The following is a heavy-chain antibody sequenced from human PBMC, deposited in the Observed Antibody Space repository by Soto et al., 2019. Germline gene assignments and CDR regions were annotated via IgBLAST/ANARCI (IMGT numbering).Heavy chain of an antibody. CDR3: AVVRGADVTGYYFDY. CDR2: INTGSGIT. Sequence: ASVKVSCKGSGYTFTSYSIHWVRQAPGQSLEWMGWINTGSGITRYSQRFQGRVTITRDTSASTAYMELTSLRSEDTAIYYCAVVRGADVTGYYFDYWGQXILVTVSS. V-gene: IGHV1-3*04. CDR1: GYTFTSYS. J-gene: IGHJ4*02. D-gene: IGHD2-15*01.